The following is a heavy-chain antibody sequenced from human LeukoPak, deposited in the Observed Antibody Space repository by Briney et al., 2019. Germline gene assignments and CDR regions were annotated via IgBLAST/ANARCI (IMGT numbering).Heavy chain of an antibody. CDR3: ARDKYSSYNTPQYGMDV. Sequence: GGSLRLSCAASGFTFSSYSMNWVRQAPGKGLEWVSSISSSSSYIYYADSVKGRFTISRDNAKNSLYLQMNSLRAEDTAVYYCARDKYSSYNTPQYGMDVWGQGTTVTVSS. CDR2: ISSSSSYI. J-gene: IGHJ6*02. CDR1: GFTFSSYS. D-gene: IGHD5-12*01. V-gene: IGHV3-21*01.